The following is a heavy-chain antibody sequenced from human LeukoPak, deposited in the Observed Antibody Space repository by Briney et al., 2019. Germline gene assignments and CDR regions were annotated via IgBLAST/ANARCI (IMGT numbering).Heavy chain of an antibody. CDR3: ARGRYHHRSGLYYNVGFAS. Sequence: ASVKVSCKTSGYTFTNSDINWVRQASGQGLEWMAWMNPNSGNTGDAEEFEGRITMTRNTSINTAYLELHGLRSEDTAVYFCARGRYHHRSGLYYNVGFASWGQGTLVTVSS. CDR1: GYTFTNSD. CDR2: MNPNSGNT. J-gene: IGHJ4*02. V-gene: IGHV1-8*01. D-gene: IGHD3-22*01.